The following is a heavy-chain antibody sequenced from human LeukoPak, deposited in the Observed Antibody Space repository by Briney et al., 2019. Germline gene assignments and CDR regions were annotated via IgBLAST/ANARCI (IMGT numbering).Heavy chain of an antibody. Sequence: GGSLRLSCAASGFTFSSYGMHWVRQAPGKGLEWVAVISYDGSNKYYADSVKGRFIISRDNSKNTLYLQMNSLRAEDTAVYYCAKDRGGYFDYWGQGTLVTVSS. J-gene: IGHJ4*02. CDR1: GFTFSSYG. CDR3: AKDRGGYFDY. CDR2: ISYDGSNK. D-gene: IGHD3-10*01. V-gene: IGHV3-30*18.